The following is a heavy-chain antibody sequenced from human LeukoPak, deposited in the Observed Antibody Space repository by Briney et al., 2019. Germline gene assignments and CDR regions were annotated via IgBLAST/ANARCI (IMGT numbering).Heavy chain of an antibody. V-gene: IGHV3-73*01. J-gene: IGHJ4*02. CDR1: GFTFSGSA. CDR2: IRSKANSYAT. D-gene: IGHD6-19*01. Sequence: PGGSLKLSCAASGFTFSGSAMHWVRQASGKGLEWVGRIRSKANSYATAYAASVKGRFTISRDDSKNTAYLQMNSLKTEDTAVYYCAKDRYSSGWYGSDYWGQGTLVTVSS. CDR3: AKDRYSSGWYGSDY.